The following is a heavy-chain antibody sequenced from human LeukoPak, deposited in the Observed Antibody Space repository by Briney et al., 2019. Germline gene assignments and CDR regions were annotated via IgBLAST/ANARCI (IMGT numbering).Heavy chain of an antibody. D-gene: IGHD2-2*01. J-gene: IGHJ4*02. Sequence: GGSLLLCCAASGFIISNYSMKWGREAAGKGEEWVSSISSGSSYIYDADSVKGRFTIYRDNAKNSLYLQMNSLRAEDTAVYYCVRDLYCGSSSFYHGDFYYCGQGTLFTVSS. CDR3: VRDLYCGSSSFYHGDFYY. CDR2: ISSGSSYI. V-gene: IGHV3-21*01. CDR1: GFIISNYS.